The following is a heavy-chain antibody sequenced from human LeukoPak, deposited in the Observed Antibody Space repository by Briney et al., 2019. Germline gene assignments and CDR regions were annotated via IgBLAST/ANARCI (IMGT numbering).Heavy chain of an antibody. D-gene: IGHD3-10*01. CDR3: ARDPTMVRPGDY. Sequence: GASVKVSCKXSGYTFTSYYMHWVPQAPGQGLEWMGLINPSGGSTSYAQKFQGRVTMTRDTSTSTVYMELSSLRSEDTAVYYCARDPTMVRPGDYWGQGTLVTVSS. V-gene: IGHV1-46*01. CDR1: GYTFTSYY. CDR2: INPSGGST. J-gene: IGHJ4*02.